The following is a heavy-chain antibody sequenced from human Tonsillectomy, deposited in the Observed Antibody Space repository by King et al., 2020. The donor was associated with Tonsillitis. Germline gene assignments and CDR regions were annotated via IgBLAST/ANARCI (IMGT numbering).Heavy chain of an antibody. D-gene: IGHD1-14*01. Sequence: QLVQSGGGVVQPGGSLRLSCEASGFLFKSFGMHWVRQAPGKGLEWVATLSYDGGDKYYAESVKGRFTISRDNSEHTLYLQMNSLRREDTAIYYCAKEGAGPFDSWGRGTLVIVSA. CDR3: AKEGAGPFDS. V-gene: IGHV3-30*18. J-gene: IGHJ4*02. CDR1: GFLFKSFG. CDR2: LSYDGGDK.